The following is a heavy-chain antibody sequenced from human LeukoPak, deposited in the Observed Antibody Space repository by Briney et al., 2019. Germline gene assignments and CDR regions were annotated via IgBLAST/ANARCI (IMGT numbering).Heavy chain of an antibody. J-gene: IGHJ6*03. D-gene: IGHD3/OR15-3a*01. Sequence: GGSLRLSCSASGFIFSTYNMNWVRQAPGKGLEWVAFIRYDGSNKYYADSVKGRFTISRDNSKNTLYLQMNSLRAEDTAVYYCAKGSKAVIFTRDHYMDVWGKGSTVTISS. V-gene: IGHV3-30*02. CDR1: GFIFSTYN. CDR3: AKGSKAVIFTRDHYMDV. CDR2: IRYDGSNK.